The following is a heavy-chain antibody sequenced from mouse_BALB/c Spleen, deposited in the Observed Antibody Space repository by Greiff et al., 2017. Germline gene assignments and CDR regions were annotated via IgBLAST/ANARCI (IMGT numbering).Heavy chain of an antibody. J-gene: IGHJ2*01. V-gene: IGHV3-6*02. Sequence: ESGPGLVKPSQSLSLTCSVTGYSITSGYYWNWIRQFPGNKLEWMGYISYDGSNNYNPSLKNRISITRDTSKNQFFLKLNSVTTEDTATYYCARAGYFDYFDYWGQGTTLTVSS. CDR2: ISYDGSN. CDR1: GYSITSGYY. CDR3: ARAGYFDYFDY.